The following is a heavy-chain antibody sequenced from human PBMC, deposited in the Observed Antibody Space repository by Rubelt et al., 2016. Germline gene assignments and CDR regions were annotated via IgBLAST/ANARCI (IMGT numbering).Heavy chain of an antibody. V-gene: IGHV1-46*01. CDR3: ARSPRYDFEDNWFDP. J-gene: IGHJ5*02. CDR2: INPRSGRT. CDR1: GYTFTSSY. D-gene: IGHD3-3*01. Sequence: QVQLVQSGAEVKKPGASVKVSCKASGYTFTSSYMHWVRPDPGQGLERMAIINPRSGRTSYGQKFQGRVTWTRDTFTSTGYMELSSLRSEDTAVYYCARSPRYDFEDNWFDPWGQGTLATVSS.